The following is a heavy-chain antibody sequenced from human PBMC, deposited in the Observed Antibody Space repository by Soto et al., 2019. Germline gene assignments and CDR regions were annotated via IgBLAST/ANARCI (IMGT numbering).Heavy chain of an antibody. CDR2: IYSGGTT. CDR3: ARDRSGDSSGYYGWD. V-gene: IGHV3-53*01. J-gene: IGHJ4*02. D-gene: IGHD3-22*01. CDR1: GFNVSTTY. Sequence: EVQLVESGGGLIQSGGSLRLSCAASGFNVSTTYMAWVRQAPGKGLEWVSIIYSGGTTYYADSVKGRFTISRDNSKNTRYLKMNSLRVDDTAVYYCARDRSGDSSGYYGWDWGQGTLVPVSS.